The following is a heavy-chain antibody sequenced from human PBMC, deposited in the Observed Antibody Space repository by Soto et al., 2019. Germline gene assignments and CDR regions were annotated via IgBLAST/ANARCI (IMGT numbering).Heavy chain of an antibody. CDR3: AKDSVVVVAGDYYYYYMDV. J-gene: IGHJ6*03. D-gene: IGHD2-15*01. CDR2: ISWNSGSI. CDR1: GFTFDDYA. V-gene: IGHV3-9*01. Sequence: EVQLVESGGGLVQPGRSLRLSCAASGFTFDDYAMRWVRQAPGKGLEWVSGISWNSGSIGYADSVKGRFTISRDNAKNSLYLQMNSLRAEDTALYYCAKDSVVVVAGDYYYYYMDVWGKGTTVTVSS.